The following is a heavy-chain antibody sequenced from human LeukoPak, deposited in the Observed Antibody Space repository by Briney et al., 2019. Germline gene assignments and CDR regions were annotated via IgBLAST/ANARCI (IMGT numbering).Heavy chain of an antibody. V-gene: IGHV1-3*01. CDR2: INACNGDT. D-gene: IGHD5-24*01. CDR1: GYTFTSYA. J-gene: IGHJ4*02. CDR3: ATSRDGYNYPWFDY. Sequence: ASVKVSCKASGYTFTSYAMHWVRQAPGQRLEWMGWINACNGDTKYSQKFQGRVTITRDTSASTAYMELSSLRSEDTAVYYCATSRDGYNYPWFDYWGQGTLVTVSS.